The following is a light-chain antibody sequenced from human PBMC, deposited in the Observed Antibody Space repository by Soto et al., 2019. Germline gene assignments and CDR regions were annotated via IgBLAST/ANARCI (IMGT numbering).Light chain of an antibody. Sequence: EIVMTQSPATLSVSPGERATLSCRASQSVSSNLAGYQQKPGQAPRLLIYGAFTRATGIPARFSGSGSGTEFTLTISSLKSEDFAVYYWQQYKNWPPLTFGGGTKVEIK. CDR2: GAF. J-gene: IGKJ4*01. CDR3: QQYKNWPPLT. V-gene: IGKV3-15*01. CDR1: QSVSSN.